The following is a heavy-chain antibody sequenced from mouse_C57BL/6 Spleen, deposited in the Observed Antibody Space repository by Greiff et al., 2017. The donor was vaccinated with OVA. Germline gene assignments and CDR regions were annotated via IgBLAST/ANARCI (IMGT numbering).Heavy chain of an antibody. CDR2: INPGSGGT. D-gene: IGHD4-1*02. J-gene: IGHJ3*01. CDR1: GYAFTNYL. V-gene: IGHV1-54*01. CDR3: ARSGDNWDWFAY. Sequence: VKLMESGAELVRPGTSVKVSCKASGYAFTNYLIEWVKQRPGQGLEWIGVINPGSGGTNYNEKFKGKATLTADKSSSTAYMQLSSLTSEDSAVYFCARSGDNWDWFAYWGQGTLVTVSA.